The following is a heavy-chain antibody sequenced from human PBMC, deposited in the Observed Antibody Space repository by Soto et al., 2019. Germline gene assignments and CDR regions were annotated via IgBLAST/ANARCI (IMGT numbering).Heavy chain of an antibody. V-gene: IGHV3-23*01. CDR1: GFTFSSYA. J-gene: IGHJ3*02. CDR3: AKDENWGLLNGIAFDI. Sequence: GGSLRLSCAASGFTFSSYAMSWVRQAPGKGLEWVSAISGSGGSTYYADSVKGRFTISRDNSKNTLYLQMNSLRAEDAAVYYCAKDENWGLLNGIAFDIWGQGTMVTVSS. CDR2: ISGSGGST. D-gene: IGHD7-27*01.